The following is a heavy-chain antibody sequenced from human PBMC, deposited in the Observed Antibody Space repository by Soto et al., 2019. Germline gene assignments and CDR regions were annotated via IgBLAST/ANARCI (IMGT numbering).Heavy chain of an antibody. CDR2: IRSKANSYAT. CDR3: TRHQCSSTSCYTPFDY. CDR1: GFTFSGSA. D-gene: IGHD2-2*02. Sequence: EVQLVESGGGLVQPGGSLKLSGAASGFTFSGSAMHWVRQASGKGLAWVGRIRSKANSYATAYAASVKGRFTISRDDSKNTAYLQMNSLKTEDTAVYYCTRHQCSSTSCYTPFDYWGQGTLVTVSS. V-gene: IGHV3-73*02. J-gene: IGHJ4*02.